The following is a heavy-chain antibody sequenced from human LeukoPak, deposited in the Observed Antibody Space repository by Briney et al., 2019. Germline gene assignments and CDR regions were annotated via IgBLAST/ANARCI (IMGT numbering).Heavy chain of an antibody. CDR2: IYYSGST. CDR1: GGSISSYY. J-gene: IGHJ5*02. CDR3: ARVSGYTTTATIPHNWFDP. V-gene: IGHV4-59*01. Sequence: SETLSLTCTVSGGSISSYYWSWIRQPPGKGLEWIGYIYYSGSTNYNPSLKSRVTISVDTSKNQFSLKLSSVTAADTAVYYCARVSGYTTTATIPHNWFDPWGQGTLVTVSS. D-gene: IGHD4-17*01.